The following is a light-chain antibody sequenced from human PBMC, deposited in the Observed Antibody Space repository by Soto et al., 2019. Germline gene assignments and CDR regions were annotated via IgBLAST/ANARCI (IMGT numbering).Light chain of an antibody. V-gene: IGLV2-11*01. CDR3: CSYTRSYSYV. J-gene: IGLJ1*01. CDR2: DVT. CDR1: SSDVGGYSY. Sequence: QSVLTQPHSVSGSPGQSVTISCTGTSSDVGGYSYVSWYQQHPGKAPQLIIYDVTERPSGVPDRFSGSKSGNTASLTISGLQAEDEADYYCCSYTRSYSYVFGIGTKLTVL.